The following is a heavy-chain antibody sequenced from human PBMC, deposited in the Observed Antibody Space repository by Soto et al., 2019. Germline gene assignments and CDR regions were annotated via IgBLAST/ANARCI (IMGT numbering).Heavy chain of an antibody. Sequence: GGSLRLSCAASGFTFSSYAMHWVRQAPGKGLEWVAVISYDGSNKYYADSVKGRFTISRDNSKNTLYLQMNSLRAEDTTVYYCARDSGYSYGYPGAFDIWGQGTMVTVSS. CDR3: ARDSGYSYGYPGAFDI. CDR1: GFTFSSYA. CDR2: ISYDGSNK. D-gene: IGHD5-18*01. V-gene: IGHV3-30-3*01. J-gene: IGHJ3*02.